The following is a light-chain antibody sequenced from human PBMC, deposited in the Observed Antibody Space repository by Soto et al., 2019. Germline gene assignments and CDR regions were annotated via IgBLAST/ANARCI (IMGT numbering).Light chain of an antibody. CDR3: QSYESSLSGYV. Sequence: QSVLTQPPSVSGAPGQRVTISCTGSSSNIGAGYDVHWYQQLPGTAPKLLIYGNTNRPSGVPDRFAGSKSGASASLAITGLQAEDEADYCCQSYESSLSGYVFGTGTKLTVL. V-gene: IGLV1-40*01. CDR1: SSNIGAGYD. J-gene: IGLJ1*01. CDR2: GNT.